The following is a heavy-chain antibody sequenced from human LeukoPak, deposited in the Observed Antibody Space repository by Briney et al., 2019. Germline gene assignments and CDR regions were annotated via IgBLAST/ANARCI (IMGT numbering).Heavy chain of an antibody. CDR3: ARDSWSRWELPRDY. D-gene: IGHD1-26*01. J-gene: IGHJ4*02. Sequence: GGSLRLSCAASGITVSTNYMSWVRQAPGKGLEWVSIIYSGGATFYADSVKGRFTISRENSKNTLWLQMNSLRAEDTAVYYCARDSWSRWELPRDYWGQGTLVTVSS. CDR1: GITVSTNY. V-gene: IGHV3-66*02. CDR2: IYSGGAT.